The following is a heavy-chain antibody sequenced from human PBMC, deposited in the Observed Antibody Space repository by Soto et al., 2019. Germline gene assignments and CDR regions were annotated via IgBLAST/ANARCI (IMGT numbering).Heavy chain of an antibody. CDR1: GGSFSGYY. CDR2: INHSGST. CDR3: ASLPAEGTKYFQH. J-gene: IGHJ1*01. D-gene: IGHD2-2*01. V-gene: IGHV4-34*01. Sequence: SETLSLTCAVYGGSFSGYYWSWIRQPPGKGLEWIGEINHSGSTNYNPSLKSRVTISVDTSKNQFSLKLSSVTAADTAVYYCASLPAEGTKYFQHWGQGTLVTVSS.